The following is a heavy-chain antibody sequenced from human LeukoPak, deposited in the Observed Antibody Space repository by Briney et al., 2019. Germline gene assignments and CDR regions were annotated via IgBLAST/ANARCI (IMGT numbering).Heavy chain of an antibody. CDR1: GFSVSDEY. V-gene: IGHV3-23*01. Sequence: GGSLRLSCAASGFSVSDEYMNWVRQAPGKGLEWVSAISGSGGSTYYAGSVKGRFTISRDNSKNTLYLQMNSLRAEDTAVYYCAKDGEGIAAAGNNWFDPWGQGTLVTVSS. D-gene: IGHD6-13*01. CDR3: AKDGEGIAAAGNNWFDP. J-gene: IGHJ5*02. CDR2: ISGSGGST.